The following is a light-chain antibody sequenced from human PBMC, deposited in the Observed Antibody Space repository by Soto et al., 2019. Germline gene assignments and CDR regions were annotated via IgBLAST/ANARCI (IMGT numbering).Light chain of an antibody. CDR3: HQRSNWPLT. J-gene: IGKJ4*01. CDR1: QSVNNY. Sequence: EIVLTQSPATLSLSPGERATLSCRASQSVNNYLAWYQQKPGQAPRLLIYDASSRATDIPARLSGSGSGTDFTLTISSLEPEDFATYYCHQRSNWPLTFGGGTKVEIK. CDR2: DAS. V-gene: IGKV3-11*01.